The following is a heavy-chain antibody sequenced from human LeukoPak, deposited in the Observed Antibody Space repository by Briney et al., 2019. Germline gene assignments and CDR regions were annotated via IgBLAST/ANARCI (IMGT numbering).Heavy chain of an antibody. J-gene: IGHJ1*01. CDR2: INPSGGST. D-gene: IGHD3-22*01. CDR3: ATTRDYYENSGYTLLQD. V-gene: IGHV1-46*01. CDR1: GYTFTNYY. Sequence: ASVKVSCKASGYTFTNYYIHWVRQAPGQGLEWTGIINPSGGSTSYAQKFQGRVTITADESSGTAYMALSSLRSEDTAIYYCATTRDYYENSGYTLLQDWGQGTLVTVSS.